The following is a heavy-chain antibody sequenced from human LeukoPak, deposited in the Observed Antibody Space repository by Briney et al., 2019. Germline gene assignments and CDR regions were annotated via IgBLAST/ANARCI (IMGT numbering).Heavy chain of an antibody. V-gene: IGHV4-34*01. J-gene: IGHJ1*01. CDR2: INHSGST. CDR3: ARAGAAAGPVHRKYFQH. CDR1: GGSFSGYY. D-gene: IGHD6-13*01. Sequence: SETLSLTCAVYGGSFSGYYWSWIRQPPGKGLEWIGEINHSGSTNYNPSLKSRVTISVDTSKNQFSLKLSSVTAADTAVYYCARAGAAAGPVHRKYFQHWGQGTLVTVSS.